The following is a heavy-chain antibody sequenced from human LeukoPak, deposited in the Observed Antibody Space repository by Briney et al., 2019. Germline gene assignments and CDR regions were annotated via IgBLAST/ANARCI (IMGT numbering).Heavy chain of an antibody. Sequence: ASVKVSCKASGYTFTGYYIHWVRQAPGQGLEWMGWINPKSGGTNYAQKFQGRVTMTSDTSISTAYMDLSRLRSDDTAVYYCATDDGGNLAYWGQGTLVTVSS. V-gene: IGHV1-2*02. CDR3: ATDDGGNLAY. D-gene: IGHD4-23*01. CDR2: INPKSGGT. J-gene: IGHJ4*02. CDR1: GYTFTGYY.